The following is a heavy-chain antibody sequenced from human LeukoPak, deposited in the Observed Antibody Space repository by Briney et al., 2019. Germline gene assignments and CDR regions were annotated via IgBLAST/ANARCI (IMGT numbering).Heavy chain of an antibody. J-gene: IGHJ3*02. V-gene: IGHV3-21*04. D-gene: IGHD3-3*01. CDR3: ARSWTIYDAFDI. CDR2: ISSNTIYA. Sequence: GGSLRLSCAVSGFTFSSYVMHWVRQAPGKGLEWLSYISSNTIYANYADSVEGRFTISRDNAKNSLSLQMNSLRAEDTAVYYCARSWTIYDAFDIWGQGTIVTISS. CDR1: GFTFSSYV.